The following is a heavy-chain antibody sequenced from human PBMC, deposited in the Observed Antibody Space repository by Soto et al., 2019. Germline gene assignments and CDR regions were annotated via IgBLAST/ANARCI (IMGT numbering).Heavy chain of an antibody. V-gene: IGHV1-46*01. Sequence: GASVKVSCKASGYTFTSYYMHWVRQAPGQGLEWMGIINPSGGSTSYAQKFQGRVTMTRDTSTSTVYMELSSLRSEDTAVHYCARDTGATIPYNWFDPWGQGTLVTVSS. CDR3: ARDTGATIPYNWFDP. D-gene: IGHD1-26*01. CDR1: GYTFTSYY. CDR2: INPSGGST. J-gene: IGHJ5*02.